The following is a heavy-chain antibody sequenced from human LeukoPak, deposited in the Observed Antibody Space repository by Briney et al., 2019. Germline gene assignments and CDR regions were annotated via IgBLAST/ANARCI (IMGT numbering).Heavy chain of an antibody. Sequence: ASVKVSCKASGFTFTTYGISWVRQAPGQGLEWMGWISAYNGNTNYAQKFQGRVTLTRDTSTTTVYMDLSGLRPDDTAVYYCARGRTVTNDFDLWGRGTLLTVSS. J-gene: IGHJ2*01. CDR2: ISAYNGNT. D-gene: IGHD4-17*01. CDR3: ARGRTVTNDFDL. CDR1: GFTFTTYG. V-gene: IGHV1-18*01.